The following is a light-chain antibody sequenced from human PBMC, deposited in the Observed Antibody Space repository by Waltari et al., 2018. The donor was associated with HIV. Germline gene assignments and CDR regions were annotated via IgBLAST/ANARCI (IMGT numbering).Light chain of an antibody. CDR1: SSNIGSNY. CDR3: AAWDASLSAWV. J-gene: IGLJ3*02. Sequence: QSVLTPPPSASGTPGQRVTISCSGSSSNIGSNYVYWYQHLPGTAPKLLIYMNYQRPSGVPGRFSGSKSGASASLAISGLRSEDEADYYCAAWDASLSAWVFGGGTRLTVL. CDR2: MNY. V-gene: IGLV1-47*01.